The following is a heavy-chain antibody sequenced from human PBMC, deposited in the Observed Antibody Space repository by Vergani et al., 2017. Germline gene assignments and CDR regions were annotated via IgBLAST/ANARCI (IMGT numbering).Heavy chain of an antibody. CDR2: IIPIFGTA. V-gene: IGHV1-69*13. CDR3: ARDIYDSTIGYFDL. Sequence: QVQLVQSGAEVKKPGASVKVSCKVSGYTLTELSMHWVRQAPGKGLEWMGRIIPIFGTANYAQKFQGRVTITADESTSTAYMELSSLRSEDTAVYYCARDIYDSTIGYFDLWGRGTLVTVSS. CDR1: GYTLTELS. J-gene: IGHJ2*01. D-gene: IGHD3-22*01.